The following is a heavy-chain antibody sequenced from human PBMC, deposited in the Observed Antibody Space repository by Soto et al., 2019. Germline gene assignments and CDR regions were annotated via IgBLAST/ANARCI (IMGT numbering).Heavy chain of an antibody. CDR2: ITDSSDTV. CDR3: ARDFGHGYYLDY. V-gene: IGHV3-48*02. Sequence: GSLRLACVASGFSFSNYNMNWVRQAPGKGLEWVSYITDSSDTVHYADSVRGRFTISRDNAESSLYLQMNSLRDEDTAVYFCARDFGHGYYLDYWGRGTLVTVSS. CDR1: GFSFSNYN. J-gene: IGHJ4*02. D-gene: IGHD3-3*01.